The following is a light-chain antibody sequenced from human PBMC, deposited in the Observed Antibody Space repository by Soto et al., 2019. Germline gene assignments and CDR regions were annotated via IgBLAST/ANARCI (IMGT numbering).Light chain of an antibody. J-gene: IGKJ2*01. CDR1: QSLLYNSNDKNY. Sequence: DIVMTQSPDSLAVSLGERAAINCKSSQSLLYNSNDKNYLVWYQQKPGQPPRLLIYWASARKSGVPDRFSASGSGTDFTLTISSLQAEDVAVYYCQQYYSTPYTFGQGTKLEI. CDR3: QQYYSTPYT. CDR2: WAS. V-gene: IGKV4-1*01.